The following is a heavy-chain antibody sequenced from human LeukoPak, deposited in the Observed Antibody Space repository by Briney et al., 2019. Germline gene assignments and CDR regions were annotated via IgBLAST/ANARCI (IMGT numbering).Heavy chain of an antibody. D-gene: IGHD4-23*01. CDR2: IKQDGSEK. J-gene: IGHJ4*01. Sequence: GGSLRLSCAASGFTFSRYWMSWVRQAPGKGLEWVANIKQDGSEKYYVDSVKGRFTISRDNAKNSLYLQMNSLRPEDTALYYCSTGPRSLPYWGPGTLVTVSS. V-gene: IGHV3-7*03. CDR3: STGPRSLPY. CDR1: GFTFSRYW.